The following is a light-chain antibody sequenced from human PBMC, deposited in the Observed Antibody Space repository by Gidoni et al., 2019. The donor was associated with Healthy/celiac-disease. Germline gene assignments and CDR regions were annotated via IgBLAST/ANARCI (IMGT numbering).Light chain of an antibody. CDR1: SLRRYY. Sequence: SSELTQDPAVSVAVGQTVRITCQGDSLRRYYASWYQQTPGQPPELVIYGKNNRPSGIPDRFSGSSSGNTASLTITGAQAEDEADYYCNSRDSSGNHLYVFGTGTKVTVL. CDR3: NSRDSSGNHLYV. J-gene: IGLJ1*01. V-gene: IGLV3-19*01. CDR2: GKN.